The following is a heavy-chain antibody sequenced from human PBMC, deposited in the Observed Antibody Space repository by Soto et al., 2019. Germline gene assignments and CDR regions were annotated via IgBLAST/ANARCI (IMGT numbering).Heavy chain of an antibody. V-gene: IGHV3-30*03. Sequence: QVQLVESGGGVVQPGRSLRLSCAASGFTFSSYGMHWVRQAPGKGLEWVAGISSDGSNKYYADSVKGRFNISRDNSKNTLYLPMNSLRAEDTAVYYCVGGYYSGDYWGQGTLVTVSS. J-gene: IGHJ4*02. CDR1: GFTFSSYG. D-gene: IGHD3-22*01. CDR2: ISSDGSNK. CDR3: VGGYYSGDY.